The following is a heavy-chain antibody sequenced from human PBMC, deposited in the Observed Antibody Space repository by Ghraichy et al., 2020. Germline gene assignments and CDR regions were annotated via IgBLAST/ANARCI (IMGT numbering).Heavy chain of an antibody. CDR1: GFTFSDYY. CDR3: ARVYSGSWPHAFDV. D-gene: IGHD1-26*01. CDR2: ISSSGISK. V-gene: IGHV3-11*01. J-gene: IGHJ3*01. Sequence: GGSLRLSCAASGFTFSDYYMSWIRQAPGKGLEWVSYISSSGISKDYADSVKGRFTISRDNAKNSLYLQMNSLRAEDTAVYYCARVYSGSWPHAFDVWGQGTMVTVSS.